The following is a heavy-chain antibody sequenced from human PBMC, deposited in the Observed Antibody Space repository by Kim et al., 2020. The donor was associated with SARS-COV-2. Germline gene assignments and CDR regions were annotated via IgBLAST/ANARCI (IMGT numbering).Heavy chain of an antibody. V-gene: IGHV4-34*01. CDR3: ERVRRYYYDSSGYYHFDY. J-gene: IGHJ4*02. D-gene: IGHD3-22*01. Sequence: KRRVTISVDTSKNQFSLKLSSVTAADTAVYYCERVRRYYYDSSGYYHFDYWGQGTLVTVSS.